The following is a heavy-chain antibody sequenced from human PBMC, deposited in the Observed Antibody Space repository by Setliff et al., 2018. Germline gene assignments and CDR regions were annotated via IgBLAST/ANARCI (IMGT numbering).Heavy chain of an antibody. CDR1: GGSISSRTYY. J-gene: IGHJ1*01. Sequence: SETLSLTCTVSGGSISSRTYYWSWIRQPAGKGLEWIGHIYTSWSTNYNPSLKSRVTISVDTSKNQLSLKLSSVTAADTAVYYCARASGGIAVAVFQHWGQGTLVTVSS. V-gene: IGHV4-61*09. CDR3: ARASGGIAVAVFQH. CDR2: IYTSWST. D-gene: IGHD6-19*01.